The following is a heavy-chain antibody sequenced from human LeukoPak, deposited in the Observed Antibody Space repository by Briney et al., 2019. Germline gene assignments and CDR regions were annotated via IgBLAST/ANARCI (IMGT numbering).Heavy chain of an antibody. CDR1: GSTFSNFA. D-gene: IGHD4-17*01. CDR3: AKDPNGDYIGAFDM. V-gene: IGHV3-23*01. Sequence: GGSLRLSCAASGSTFSNFAMTWVRQAPGKGLAWVSSIRGSGTTTYYTDSVKGRFTMSRDNSKNTLYLQMNSLRAEDTAIYYCAKDPNGDYIGAFDMWGQGTMVSVSS. J-gene: IGHJ3*02. CDR2: IRGSGTTT.